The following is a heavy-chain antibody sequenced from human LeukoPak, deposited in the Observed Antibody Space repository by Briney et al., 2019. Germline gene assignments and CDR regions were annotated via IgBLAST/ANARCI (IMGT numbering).Heavy chain of an antibody. D-gene: IGHD3-22*01. CDR3: ARPQSSSGYYWPFDD. J-gene: IGHJ4*02. CDR2: ISPSSGT. V-gene: IGHV3-23*01. Sequence: PGGSLGLSCAASGFTFSSYAMRWVRQAPEKGLEWVSAISPSSGTFYADSVKGRFTISRDNSKNTLYLQMNSLRAEDTAVYYCARPQSSSGYYWPFDDWGQGTLVTVSS. CDR1: GFTFSSYA.